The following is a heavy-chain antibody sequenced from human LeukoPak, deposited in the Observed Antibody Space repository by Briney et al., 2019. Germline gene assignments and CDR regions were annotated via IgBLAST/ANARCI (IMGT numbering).Heavy chain of an antibody. CDR2: ISAYNGNT. CDR1: GYTFTSYG. D-gene: IGHD3-22*01. J-gene: IGHJ3*02. V-gene: IGHV1-18*01. Sequence: ASVKASCKASGYTFTSYGISWVRQAPGQGLEWMGWISAYNGNTNYAQKLQGRVIMTTDTSTSTAYMELRSLRSDDTAVYYCARAPYYYDSSGYYRDAFDIWGQGTMVTVSS. CDR3: ARAPYYYDSSGYYRDAFDI.